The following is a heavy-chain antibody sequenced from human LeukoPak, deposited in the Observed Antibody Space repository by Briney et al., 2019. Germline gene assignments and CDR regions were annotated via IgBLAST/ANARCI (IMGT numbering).Heavy chain of an antibody. CDR3: ARLGSDFYSGVNK. CDR1: GFTFSDFY. V-gene: IGHV3-11*01. Sequence: GGSLRLSFAASGFTFSDFYMSWFRQAPGKGLEWLSYIGSGASTIYYADSVKGRFTISRDNSKNSLYLQMNSLRAEDTAVYYCARLGSDFYSGVNKWGQGTLVTVSS. CDR2: IGSGASTI. J-gene: IGHJ4*02. D-gene: IGHD2-21*01.